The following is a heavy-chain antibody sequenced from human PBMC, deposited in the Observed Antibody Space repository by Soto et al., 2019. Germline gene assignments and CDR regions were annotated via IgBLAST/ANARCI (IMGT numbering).Heavy chain of an antibody. CDR3: ARRYYDFWSGYEAGYGMDV. CDR1: GYSFTSYW. V-gene: IGHV5-51*01. J-gene: IGHJ6*02. Sequence: LGESLKISCKGSGYSFTSYWIGWVRQMPGKGLEWMGIIYPGDSDTRYSPSFQGQVTISADKSISTAYLQWSSLKASDTAMYYCARRYYDFWSGYEAGYGMDVWGQGTTVTVSS. D-gene: IGHD3-3*01. CDR2: IYPGDSDT.